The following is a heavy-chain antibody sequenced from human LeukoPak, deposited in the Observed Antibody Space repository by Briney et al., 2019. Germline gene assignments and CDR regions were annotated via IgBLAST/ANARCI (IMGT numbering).Heavy chain of an antibody. Sequence: SETLSLTCTVSGGSISSTTYYWVWLRQPPGKGLDWIGSINYSGSTYYNPSLKSRVTISVDTSKNQFSLKLSSVTAADTAVYYCARVGIRPTRPFFDGWGQGTLVTVSS. CDR1: GGSISSTTYY. V-gene: IGHV4-39*07. J-gene: IGHJ4*02. CDR2: INYSGST. CDR3: ARVGIRPTRPFFDG. D-gene: IGHD5-18*01.